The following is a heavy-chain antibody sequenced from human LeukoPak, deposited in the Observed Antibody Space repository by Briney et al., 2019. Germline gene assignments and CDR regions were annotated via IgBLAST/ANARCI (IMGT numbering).Heavy chain of an antibody. D-gene: IGHD2-2*01. CDR3: ARDAGDIVVVPAAMGDY. CDR2: ISSSSTI. CDR1: GVTFSSYS. V-gene: IGHV3-48*01. Sequence: PGGSLRLSCAASGVTFSSYSMNWVRQAPGKGLEWVSYISSSSTIYYADSVKGRFTISRDNAKNSLYLRMNSLRAEDTAVYYCARDAGDIVVVPAAMGDYWGQGTLVTVSS. J-gene: IGHJ4*02.